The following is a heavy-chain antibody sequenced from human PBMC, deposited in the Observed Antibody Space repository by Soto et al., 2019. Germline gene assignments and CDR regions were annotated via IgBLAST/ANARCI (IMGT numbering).Heavy chain of an antibody. J-gene: IGHJ4*02. CDR1: GFIVSSNY. Sequence: PGGSLRLSCAASGFIVSSNYMSWVRQAPGKGLEWVSVIYSDGSTHYTDSVKDRFIISRDISKNTLYLQMNSLRAEDTAVYYCARARYDSSGYYFDYWGQGAMVNVSS. CDR3: ARARYDSSGYYFDY. V-gene: IGHV3-53*01. CDR2: IYSDGST. D-gene: IGHD3-22*01.